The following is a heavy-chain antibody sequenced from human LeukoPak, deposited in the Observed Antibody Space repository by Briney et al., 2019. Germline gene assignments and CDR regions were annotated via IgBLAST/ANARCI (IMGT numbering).Heavy chain of an antibody. V-gene: IGHV4-59*01. J-gene: IGHJ4*02. Sequence: SETLSLTCTVSGGSISIYYWNWIRQSPGKGLEWLGSIYHSGSTDYNPSLKSRVTISADTPKNQFSLKLSSVTAADTAVYYCTRDRELGFWGQGTLVTVSS. CDR1: GGSISIYY. D-gene: IGHD5-24*01. CDR3: TRDRELGF. CDR2: IYHSGST.